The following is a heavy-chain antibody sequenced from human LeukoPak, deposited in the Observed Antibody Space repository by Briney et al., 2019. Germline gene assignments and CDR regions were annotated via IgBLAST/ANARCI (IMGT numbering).Heavy chain of an antibody. CDR3: ARDLYRIVVVPHYFDY. CDR2: IKQDGSEK. D-gene: IGHD3-22*01. CDR1: GFTFSSYW. V-gene: IGHV3-7*01. Sequence: GGSLRLSCAASGFTFSSYWMSWVRQAPGKGLEWVANIKQDGSEKYYVDSVKGRFTISRDNAKNSLYLQMNSLRAEDTAVYYCARDLYRIVVVPHYFDYWGQGTLLTVSS. J-gene: IGHJ4*02.